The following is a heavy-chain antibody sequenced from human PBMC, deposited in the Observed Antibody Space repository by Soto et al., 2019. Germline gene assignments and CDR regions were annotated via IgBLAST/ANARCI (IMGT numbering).Heavy chain of an antibody. Sequence: SETLSLTCTVCGASINNNEYYWSWIRQTRGKGLACTASVYYSGPTDYIPSLNTRLSMSIAKSQIQFTLKLTSVTAADTATYYCARMSYFYDKWYFDLWGRGTLVTVS. CDR3: ARMSYFYDKWYFDL. J-gene: IGHJ2*01. CDR2: VYYSGPT. CDR1: GASINNNEYY. D-gene: IGHD3-22*01. V-gene: IGHV4-30-4*01.